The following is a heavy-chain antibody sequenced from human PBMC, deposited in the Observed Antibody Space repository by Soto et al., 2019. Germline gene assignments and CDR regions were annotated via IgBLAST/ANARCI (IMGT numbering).Heavy chain of an antibody. J-gene: IGHJ4*02. D-gene: IGHD2-21*02. Sequence: QLQLQESGSRLVKPSQTLSLTCAVSGGSISRAGYSWSWIRQSPGKGLEWIGYIYNSGSTFYNPSLKSRLTISVARSKNQLSLQLNSVTAAAAAVYYCASSSVVTTYFDYWGQGTLVTVSS. CDR1: GGSISRAGYS. CDR3: ASSSVVTTYFDY. V-gene: IGHV4-30-2*06. CDR2: IYNSGST.